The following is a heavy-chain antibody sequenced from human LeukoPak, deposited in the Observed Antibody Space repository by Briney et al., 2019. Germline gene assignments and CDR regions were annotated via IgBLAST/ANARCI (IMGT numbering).Heavy chain of an antibody. CDR1: GDSINNNNYY. CDR2: IYYNGRT. CDR3: ARITDRTIFGEIMYGFDI. D-gene: IGHD3-3*01. Sequence: NPSETLSLTCTVSGDSINNNNYYWGWIRQPPGKGLEWIGNIYYNGRTYYSPSLKSRGTISVDTSNNQFSLKLSSVTAADTAVYYCARITDRTIFGEIMYGFDIWGQGTPVTVSS. V-gene: IGHV4-39*01. J-gene: IGHJ3*02.